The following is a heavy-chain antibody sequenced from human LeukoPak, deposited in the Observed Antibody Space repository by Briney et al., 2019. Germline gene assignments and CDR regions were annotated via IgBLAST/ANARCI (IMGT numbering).Heavy chain of an antibody. CDR3: ARINQWLGSYYFDY. Sequence: SETLSLTCTVSGGSISSYYWSWIRQPPGKGLEWIGYIYYSGSTNYNPSLKSRVTISVDTSKNQFSLKLSSVTAADTAVYYCARINQWLGSYYFDYWGQGTLVTVSS. V-gene: IGHV4-59*01. CDR2: IYYSGST. J-gene: IGHJ4*02. D-gene: IGHD6-19*01. CDR1: GGSISSYY.